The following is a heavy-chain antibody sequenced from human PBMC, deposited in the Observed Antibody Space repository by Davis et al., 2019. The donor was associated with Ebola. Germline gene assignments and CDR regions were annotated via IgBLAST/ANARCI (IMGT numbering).Heavy chain of an antibody. CDR1: VITFSSYA. CDR3: ARYSSSGRYYYGMDV. D-gene: IGHD6-13*01. Sequence: GGSLRLSCTDSVITFSSYAMTWVRQAPGKGLEWVSAISGSGGSTYYADSVKGRFTISRDNSKKTLYLQMNSLRAEDTAVYYCARYSSSGRYYYGMDVWGKGTTVTVSS. CDR2: ISGSGGST. J-gene: IGHJ6*04. V-gene: IGHV3-23*01.